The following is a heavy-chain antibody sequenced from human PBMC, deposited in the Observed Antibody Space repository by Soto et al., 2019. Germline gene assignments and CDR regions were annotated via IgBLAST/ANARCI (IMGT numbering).Heavy chain of an antibody. CDR3: AREDLRFLEWSAFDY. CDR1: GSTFSNYG. V-gene: IGHV3-33*01. Sequence: GGSLRLSCAASGSTFSNYGMHWVRQAPGKGLEWVASIWYDGSNKYYADSVKGRFTISRDNSKNTLYLQMDSLRAEDTAVYYCAREDLRFLEWSAFDYWGQGTLVTVSS. J-gene: IGHJ4*02. CDR2: IWYDGSNK. D-gene: IGHD3-3*01.